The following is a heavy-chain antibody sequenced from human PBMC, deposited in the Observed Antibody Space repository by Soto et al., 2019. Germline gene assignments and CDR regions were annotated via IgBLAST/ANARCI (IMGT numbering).Heavy chain of an antibody. CDR1: GYTFTSYG. Sequence: QVQLVQSGAEVKKPGASVKVSCKASGYTFTSYGISWVRQAPGQGLEWMGWISAYNGNTNYAQKLQGRVTMTKDTYTSTAYMELRSLRSDDKAVYYCARDPFWSGYLHWYFDLWARGSLVTVSS. CDR3: ARDPFWSGYLHWYFDL. CDR2: ISAYNGNT. V-gene: IGHV1-18*04. J-gene: IGHJ2*01. D-gene: IGHD3-3*01.